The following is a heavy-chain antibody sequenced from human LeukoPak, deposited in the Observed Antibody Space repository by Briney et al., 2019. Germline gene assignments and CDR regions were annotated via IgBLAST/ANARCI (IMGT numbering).Heavy chain of an antibody. D-gene: IGHD3-10*01. Sequence: KPGGSLRLSCAASGFTFSSYSMNWARQAPGKGLEWVSSISSSSSYIYYADSVKGRFTISRDNAKNSLYLQMNSLRAEDTAVYYCARDAVASNYYGSGSYGYYFDYWGQGTLVTVSS. CDR1: GFTFSSYS. V-gene: IGHV3-21*01. CDR3: ARDAVASNYYGSGSYGYYFDY. CDR2: ISSSSSYI. J-gene: IGHJ4*02.